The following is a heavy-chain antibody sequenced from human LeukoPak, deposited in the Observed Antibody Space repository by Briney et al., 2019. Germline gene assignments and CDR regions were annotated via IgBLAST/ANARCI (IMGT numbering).Heavy chain of an antibody. CDR1: GGTFSSYA. CDR3: ARDKRGFDP. CDR2: IIPMLGIA. J-gene: IGHJ5*02. Sequence: SVKVSCKASGGTFSSYAISWVRQAPGQGLEWMGRIIPMLGIANYAQKFQGRVTITADTSTSTAYMELSSLRSEDTAVYYCARDKRGFDPWGQGTLVTVSS. V-gene: IGHV1-69*04.